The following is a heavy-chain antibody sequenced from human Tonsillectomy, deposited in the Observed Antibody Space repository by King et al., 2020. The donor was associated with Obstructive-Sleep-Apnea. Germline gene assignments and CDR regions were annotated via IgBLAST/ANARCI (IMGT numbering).Heavy chain of an antibody. CDR1: GFTFSNAW. CDR2: IKSKTDGGTT. V-gene: IGHV3-15*01. CDR3: TTDGVVTPDWFDP. D-gene: IGHD4-23*01. Sequence: VQLVESGGGLVKPGGSLRLSCAASGFTFSNAWMSWVRQAPGKGLEWVGRIKSKTDGGTTDYAAPVKGRFTISRDDSKNTLYLQMNSLKTEDTAVYYCTTDGVVTPDWFDPWGQGTLVTVSS. J-gene: IGHJ5*02.